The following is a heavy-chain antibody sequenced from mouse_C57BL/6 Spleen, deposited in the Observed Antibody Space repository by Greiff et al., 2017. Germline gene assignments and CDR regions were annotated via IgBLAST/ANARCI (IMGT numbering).Heavy chain of an antibody. CDR2: IYPGDGDT. Sequence: VKLQESGAELVKPGASVKISCKASGYAFSSYWMNWVKQRPGKGLEWIGQIYPGDGDTNYNGKFKGKATLTADKSSSTAYMQLSSLTSEDSAVYFGARGNPGAMDYWGQGTSVTVSS. CDR1: GYAFSSYW. V-gene: IGHV1-80*01. J-gene: IGHJ4*01. CDR3: ARGNPGAMDY.